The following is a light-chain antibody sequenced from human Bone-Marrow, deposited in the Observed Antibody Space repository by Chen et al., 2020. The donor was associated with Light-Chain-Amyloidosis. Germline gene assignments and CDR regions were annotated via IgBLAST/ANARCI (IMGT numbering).Light chain of an antibody. CDR2: DDS. CDR1: NIGSTS. J-gene: IGLJ3*02. Sequence: SYVLTQPSSVSVAPGQTATIACGGNNIGSTSVHWYQQTPGQAPLLVVYDDSDRPSGIPERLSGGNSVNTATLTISRVEAGDEAAYYCQVWDRSSDRPVFGGGTKLTVL. V-gene: IGLV3-21*02. CDR3: QVWDRSSDRPV.